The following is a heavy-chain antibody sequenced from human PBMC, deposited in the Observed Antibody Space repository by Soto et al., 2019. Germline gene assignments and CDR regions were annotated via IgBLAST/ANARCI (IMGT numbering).Heavy chain of an antibody. CDR1: GLSFIKAL. D-gene: IGHD3-9*01. V-gene: IGHV3-15*01. CDR2: IKRKPDGGTT. Sequence: LGGPLRICCAASGLSFIKALITWVRLAPGKGLEWVGHIKRKPDGGTTDYAAPVKGRFTISRDDSKNTLYLQMNSLKTEDTAVYYCTTASNYYILTGYHHWGQGPLVTVSS. CDR3: TTASNYYILTGYHH. J-gene: IGHJ5*02.